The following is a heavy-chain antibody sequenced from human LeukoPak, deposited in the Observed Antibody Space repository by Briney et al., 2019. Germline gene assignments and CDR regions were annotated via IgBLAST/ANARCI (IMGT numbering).Heavy chain of an antibody. CDR3: AREGSSYAPSEPFYFDY. Sequence: PGGSLRLSCTDSGFTFSSHDMNWVRQAAGKGLEGGSYISSGGYTRRYADSGKGRFTISRDNAKNSLYLQMNSLRAEDTAVYYCAREGSSYAPSEPFYFDYWGQGTLVTVSS. CDR2: ISSGGYTR. CDR1: GFTFSSHD. D-gene: IGHD3-10*01. J-gene: IGHJ4*02. V-gene: IGHV3-48*03.